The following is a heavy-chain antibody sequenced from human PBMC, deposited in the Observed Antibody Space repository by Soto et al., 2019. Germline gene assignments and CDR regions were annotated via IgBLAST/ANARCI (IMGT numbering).Heavy chain of an antibody. J-gene: IGHJ6*02. D-gene: IGHD6-6*01. V-gene: IGHV1-69*01. CDR1: GGTFSSYA. Sequence: QVQLVQSVAEVKKPGSSVKVSCKASGGTFSSYAISWVRQAPGQGLEWMGGIIPIFGTANYAQKFQGRVTITADESTSTAYMELSSLRSEDTAVYYCARDLGSSSYYYYYYGMDVWGQGTTVTVSS. CDR2: IIPIFGTA. CDR3: ARDLGSSSYYYYYYGMDV.